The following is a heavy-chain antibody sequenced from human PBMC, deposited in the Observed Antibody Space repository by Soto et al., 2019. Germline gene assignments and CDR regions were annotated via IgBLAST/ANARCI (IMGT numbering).Heavy chain of an antibody. Sequence: KPSETLSLTCTVSGHSISTSNYYWSWIRQSPGKGLEGSGSVFYSGSTYYNPSLKSRVTISVDASKNQFSVKLSSVTAADTAVYYCARHAGYGNARKDYYYYYYMDVWGKGTTVTVSS. CDR1: GHSISTSNYY. V-gene: IGHV4-39*01. D-gene: IGHD5-18*01. CDR3: ARHAGYGNARKDYYYYYYMDV. J-gene: IGHJ6*03. CDR2: VFYSGST.